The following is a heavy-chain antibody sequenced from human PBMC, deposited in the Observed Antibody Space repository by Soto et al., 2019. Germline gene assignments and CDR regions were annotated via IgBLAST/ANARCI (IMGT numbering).Heavy chain of an antibody. J-gene: IGHJ4*02. CDR1: GGSISSGDYY. CDR3: ARERLSGWLDY. V-gene: IGHV4-30-4*01. CDR2: IYYSGST. Sequence: PSETLSLTCTVSGGSISSGDYYWSWIRQPPGKGLEWIGYIYYSGSTYYNPSLKSRVTISVDTSKNQFSLKLSSVTAADTAVYYCARERLSGWLDYWGQGTLVTVSS. D-gene: IGHD6-19*01.